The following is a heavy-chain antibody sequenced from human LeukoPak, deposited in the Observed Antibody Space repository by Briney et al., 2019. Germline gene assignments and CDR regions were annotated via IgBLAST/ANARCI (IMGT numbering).Heavy chain of an antibody. CDR2: IIPIFGTA. CDR1: GYTFTSYY. J-gene: IGHJ4*02. V-gene: IGHV1-69*13. D-gene: IGHD3-22*01. CDR3: ARGDSSGYYSLGY. Sequence: GASVKVSCKASGYTFTSYYMHWVRQAPGQGLEWMGGIIPIFGTANYAQKFQGRVTITADESTSTAYMELSSLRSEDTAVYYCARGDSSGYYSLGYWGQGTLVTVSS.